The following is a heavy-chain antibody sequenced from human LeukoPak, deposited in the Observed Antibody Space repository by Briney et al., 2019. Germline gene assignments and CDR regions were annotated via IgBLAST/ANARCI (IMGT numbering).Heavy chain of an antibody. J-gene: IGHJ4*02. Sequence: GESLKISCKASGYSFTNYWIGWVRQVPGKGLEWIGIIYPGDSDTRYSPSFQGQVTISADKSISTAYLQWSSLKASDSAMYYCARPISENMITFGGPIDYWGQGTLVTVSS. D-gene: IGHD3-16*01. V-gene: IGHV5-51*01. CDR1: GYSFTNYW. CDR2: IYPGDSDT. CDR3: ARPISENMITFGGPIDY.